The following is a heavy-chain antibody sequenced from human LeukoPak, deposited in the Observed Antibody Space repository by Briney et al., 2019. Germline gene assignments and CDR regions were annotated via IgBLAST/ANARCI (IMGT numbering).Heavy chain of an antibody. CDR1: GFTFSSYD. CDR3: ARGGNDYGDYEATHLDY. CDR2: IGTAGDT. V-gene: IGHV3-13*01. J-gene: IGHJ4*02. D-gene: IGHD4-17*01. Sequence: GGSLRLSCAASGFTFSSYDMHWVRQATGKGLEWVSAIGTAGDTHYPGSVKGRFTISRDNAKNSLYLQMNSLRAEDTAVYYCARGGNDYGDYEATHLDYWGQGTLVTVSS.